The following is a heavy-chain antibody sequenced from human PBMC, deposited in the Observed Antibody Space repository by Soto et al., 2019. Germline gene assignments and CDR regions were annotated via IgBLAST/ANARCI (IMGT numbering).Heavy chain of an antibody. D-gene: IGHD3-3*01. CDR3: ARVGRFTIFGVIIPDAFDI. J-gene: IGHJ3*02. V-gene: IGHV3-21*01. Sequence: GGSLRLSCAASGFTFSTAWINWVRQAPGKGLEWVSSISSSSSYIYYADSVKGRFTISRDNAKNSLSLQMNSLRAEDTAVYYCARVGRFTIFGVIIPDAFDIWGQGTMVTVSS. CDR1: GFTFSTAW. CDR2: ISSSSSYI.